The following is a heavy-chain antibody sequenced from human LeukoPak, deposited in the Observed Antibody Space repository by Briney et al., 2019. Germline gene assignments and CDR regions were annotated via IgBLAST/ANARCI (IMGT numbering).Heavy chain of an antibody. J-gene: IGHJ4*02. CDR2: INTNTGNP. Sequence: ASVSVSCTASGYTFTSYAMNWVRQAPGQGLEWMGWINTNTGNPTYAQGFTGRFVFSLDTSVSTAYLQISSLKAEDTAVYYCASSSPAGLLWFGNIDYWGQGTLVTVSS. V-gene: IGHV7-4-1*02. CDR3: ASSSPAGLLWFGNIDY. D-gene: IGHD3-10*01. CDR1: GYTFTSYA.